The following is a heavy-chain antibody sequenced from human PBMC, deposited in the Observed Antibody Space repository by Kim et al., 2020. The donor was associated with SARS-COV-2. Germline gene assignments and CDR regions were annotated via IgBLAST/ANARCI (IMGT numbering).Heavy chain of an antibody. D-gene: IGHD2-2*01. J-gene: IGHJ4*02. CDR2: ISGSGGST. CDR3: TRSWYQLWYFDY. Sequence: GGSLRLSCAASGFTFSSYAMSWVRQAPGKGLEWVSAISGSGGSTYYADSVKGRFTISRDNSKNTLYLQMNSLRAEDTAVYYCTRSWYQLWYFDYWGQGTLVTVSS. V-gene: IGHV3-23*01. CDR1: GFTFSSYA.